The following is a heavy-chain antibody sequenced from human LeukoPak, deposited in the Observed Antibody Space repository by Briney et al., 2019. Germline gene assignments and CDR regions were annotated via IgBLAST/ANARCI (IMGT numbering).Heavy chain of an antibody. D-gene: IGHD3-9*01. CDR1: GGSINSGDYY. CDR2: IYDTGTT. J-gene: IGHJ4*02. Sequence: SQTLSLTCTVSGGSINSGDYYWSWIRQPPGKGLEWLGHIYDTGTTYYNPSLKSRVAISADTSKSQFSLKLRSVTAEDTAVYYCARGALWDILATFDHWGRGTLVTVSS. V-gene: IGHV4-30-4*01. CDR3: ARGALWDILATFDH.